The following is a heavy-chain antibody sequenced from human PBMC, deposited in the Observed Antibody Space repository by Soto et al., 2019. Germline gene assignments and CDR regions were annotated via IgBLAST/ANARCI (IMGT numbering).Heavy chain of an antibody. Sequence: GGSLRLSCAASGFTFSSYGMHWVRQAPGKGLEWVAVISYDGSNKYYADSVKGRFTISRDNSKNTLYLQMNSLRAEDTAVYYCAKDQAGGQQWLPAFDPWGQGTLVTVSS. CDR1: GFTFSSYG. CDR3: AKDQAGGQQWLPAFDP. V-gene: IGHV3-30*18. CDR2: ISYDGSNK. D-gene: IGHD6-19*01. J-gene: IGHJ5*02.